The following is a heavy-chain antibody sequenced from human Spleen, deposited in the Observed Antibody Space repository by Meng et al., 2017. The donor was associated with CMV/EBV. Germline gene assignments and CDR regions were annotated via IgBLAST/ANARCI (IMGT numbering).Heavy chain of an antibody. J-gene: IGHJ4*02. CDR3: ARDRPAYDFPYTFAY. Sequence: GGSLRLSCETSGFAFSSYAMHWVRQAPGKGLEWVAVISYDGSNKYYADSVKGRFTISRDNSKNTLYLQMNSLRAEDTAVYYCARDRPAYDFPYTFAYWGQGTLVTVSS. CDR1: GFAFSSYA. V-gene: IGHV3-30-3*01. CDR2: ISYDGSNK. D-gene: IGHD3-3*01.